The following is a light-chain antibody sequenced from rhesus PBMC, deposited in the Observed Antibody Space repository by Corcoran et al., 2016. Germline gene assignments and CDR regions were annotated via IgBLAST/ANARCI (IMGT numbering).Light chain of an antibody. CDR2: KAS. J-gene: IGKJ4*01. V-gene: IGKV1-74*01. Sequence: DIRMTQSPSSLSASVGDRVTITCRASENVNTHLNWYQQKPGKAPKLLIYKASTLQRGVPSRFSGSGSGTDYTFTINSLQPEDGATYYCQQGYDTPLTFGGGTKVELK. CDR1: ENVNTH. CDR3: QQGYDTPLT.